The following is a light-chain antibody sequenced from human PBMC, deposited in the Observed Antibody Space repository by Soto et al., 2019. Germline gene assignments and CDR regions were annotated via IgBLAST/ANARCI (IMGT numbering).Light chain of an antibody. V-gene: IGLV2-8*01. CDR2: EVT. CDR3: SSFAGTNSFV. CDR1: TSDIGAYNY. J-gene: IGLJ1*01. Sequence: QSALPQPPSASGSPGQSVTISCTGTTSDIGAYNYVSWYQQRPGKAPKLIIYEVTRRPSGVPDRIFGSKSYTTASLTVSGLQADDEADDYCSSFAGTNSFVFGTGTKLTVL.